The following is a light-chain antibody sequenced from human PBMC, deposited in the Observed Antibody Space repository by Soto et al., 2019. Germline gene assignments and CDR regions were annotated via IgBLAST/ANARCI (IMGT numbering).Light chain of an antibody. Sequence: EIVLTQSPGTLSLSPGERATLSCRASQSVSSSYLAWYQQKPGQAPRLLIYGASSRATGIPDRFSGSGSGTDFTLTISRLEPEDIEVYYCQQYGSSTFTFGGGTTVEIK. V-gene: IGKV3-20*01. CDR2: GAS. CDR1: QSVSSSY. CDR3: QQYGSSTFT. J-gene: IGKJ4*01.